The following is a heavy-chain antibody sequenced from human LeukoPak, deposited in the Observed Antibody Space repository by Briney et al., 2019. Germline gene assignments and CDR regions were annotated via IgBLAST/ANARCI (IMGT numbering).Heavy chain of an antibody. V-gene: IGHV3-11*06. Sequence: GGPQRLCCGPSVYICYVYFMSGRRHARGKAVEWVSCISCCSRYINYADSVKGRFTISRDNAKNPLFIQMNSLRVEDTAVYYVRAVLSPAMTPVCWGQGTLVTVSS. CDR2: ISCCSRYI. D-gene: IGHD2-2*01. J-gene: IGHJ4*02. CDR3: RAVLSPAMTPVC. CDR1: VYICYVYF.